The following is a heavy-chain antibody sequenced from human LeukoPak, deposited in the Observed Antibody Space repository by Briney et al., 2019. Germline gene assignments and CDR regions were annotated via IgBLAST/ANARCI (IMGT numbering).Heavy chain of an antibody. CDR1: GFSFSSYW. CDR2: IKQDGSEK. CDR3: ARDRLATIMDYSYGMDV. V-gene: IGHV3-7*01. D-gene: IGHD5-24*01. Sequence: GGSLRLSCEGSGFSFSSYWMTWVRQAPGKRLEWVANIKQDGSEKYYVDSVRGRFTISRDNAKNSLYLQMNSLRAEDTAMYYCARDRLATIMDYSYGMDVWGQGTTVIVS. J-gene: IGHJ6*02.